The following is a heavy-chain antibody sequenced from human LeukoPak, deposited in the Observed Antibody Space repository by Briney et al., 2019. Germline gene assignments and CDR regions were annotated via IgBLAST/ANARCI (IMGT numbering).Heavy chain of an antibody. Sequence: PGGSLRLSCAASGFTFSSYSMNWVRQAPGEAPVWVANIKQNGGEIHYLDSVKGRFTISRDDAKNSLYLQMNSLRVEDTARYFCARDLPFDLWGQGTLVTVSS. CDR3: ARDLPFDL. V-gene: IGHV3-7*03. CDR1: GFTFSSYS. CDR2: IKQNGGEI. J-gene: IGHJ4*02.